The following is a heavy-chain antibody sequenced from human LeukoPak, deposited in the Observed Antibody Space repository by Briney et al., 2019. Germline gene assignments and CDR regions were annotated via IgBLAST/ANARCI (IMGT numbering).Heavy chain of an antibody. CDR2: IKPKTDGETT. CDR3: ITPLPYSAQ. CDR1: VFTLSNAY. D-gene: IGHD2-21*01. Sequence: GGCLRLSCAASVFTLSNAYMKWVRQAPRKGLEWVGRIKPKTDGETTEYAAPVKDRFSISRDDSKSMMYLQMNSLKTEDTAVYYCITPLPYSAQGGQGTLVTVSS. J-gene: IGHJ4*02. V-gene: IGHV3-15*07.